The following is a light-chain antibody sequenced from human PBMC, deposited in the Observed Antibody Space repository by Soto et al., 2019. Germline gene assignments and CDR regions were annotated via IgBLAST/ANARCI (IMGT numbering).Light chain of an antibody. CDR3: QQRVNWPPT. CDR2: DAS. J-gene: IGKJ4*01. CDR1: QSVSDY. V-gene: IGKV3-11*01. Sequence: EVVLTQSPASLSLYPGVRATLSCSVDQSVSDYAARYQQKPGQPPRLLFFDASRRDSGVTHRFSAGGSGTDFTHIISSLQTEDFAVYYCQQRVNWPPTFGGGTKVE.